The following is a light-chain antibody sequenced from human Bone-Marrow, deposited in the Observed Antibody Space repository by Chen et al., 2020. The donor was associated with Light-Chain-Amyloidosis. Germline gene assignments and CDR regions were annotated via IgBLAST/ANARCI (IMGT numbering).Light chain of an antibody. J-gene: IGLJ3*02. CDR2: EDD. Sequence: NFMLTQPHSVSESPGKTVIISCTRSSGSIATNYVQWYQQRPGSSPTTVIYEDDQRPSGVPDRFSCSIDRSSNSASLPISGLKTEDEAAYYCQSYQGSSQGVFGGGTKLTVL. CDR1: SGSIATNY. V-gene: IGLV6-57*01. CDR3: QSYQGSSQGV.